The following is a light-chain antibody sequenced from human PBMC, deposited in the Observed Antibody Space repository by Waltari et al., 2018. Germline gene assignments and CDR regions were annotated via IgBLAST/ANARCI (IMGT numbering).Light chain of an antibody. J-gene: IGLJ1*01. CDR3: CSYAGRYSYV. V-gene: IGLV2-11*01. Sequence: QSALTQPRSVSGSPGQSVTISCTGASGDVGGYNYVSWYQQPPGKAPKLMIYDVSTRLSGVPDRFFGSKSGATASLTISGLRAEDEADYYCCSYAGRYSYVFGTGTKVTVL. CDR2: DVS. CDR1: SGDVGGYNY.